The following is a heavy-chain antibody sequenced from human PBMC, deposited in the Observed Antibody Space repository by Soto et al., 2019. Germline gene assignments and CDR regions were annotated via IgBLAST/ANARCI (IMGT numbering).Heavy chain of an antibody. CDR2: ISSSSSYI. CDR3: ARAMRLLWFGEDKPVYFDY. V-gene: IGHV3-21*01. CDR1: GFTFSSYS. J-gene: IGHJ4*02. Sequence: EVQLVESGGGLVKPGGSLRLSCAASGFTFSSYSMNWVRQAPGKGLEWVSCISSSSSYIYYADSVKGRFTISRDNAKNSLYLQMNSLRAEDTAVYYCARAMRLLWFGEDKPVYFDYWGQGTLVTVSS. D-gene: IGHD3-10*01.